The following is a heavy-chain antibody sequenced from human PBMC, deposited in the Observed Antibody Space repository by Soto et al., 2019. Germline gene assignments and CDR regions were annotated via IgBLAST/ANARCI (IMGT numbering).Heavy chain of an antibody. J-gene: IGHJ6*02. D-gene: IGHD3-16*01. V-gene: IGHV4-61*08. CDR2: IYYTGST. CDR1: GGSVNSGAYS. CDR3: ARARLTFAYGLGV. Sequence: QVQLQESGPGLVKPSETLSLTCTVSGGSVNSGAYSWTWIRQPPGEGLEWIGSIYYTGSTNYNPSLKSRVTVSLDTSKNPFSLNLKSVTGADTAVYYCARARLTFAYGLGVWGQGTTVSVPS.